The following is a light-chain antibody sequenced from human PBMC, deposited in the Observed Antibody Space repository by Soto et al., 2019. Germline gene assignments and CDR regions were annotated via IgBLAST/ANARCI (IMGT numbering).Light chain of an antibody. J-gene: IGKJ1*01. Sequence: DIPMTQSPSTLSASVGDRVTITCRASQSISSWLAWYQQKPGKAPKLLIYKASSLESGVPSRFSGSGSGTEFTLTISSLQPDDFATYYCQQYNSYVTFGQGTKVDIK. V-gene: IGKV1-5*03. CDR1: QSISSW. CDR3: QQYNSYVT. CDR2: KAS.